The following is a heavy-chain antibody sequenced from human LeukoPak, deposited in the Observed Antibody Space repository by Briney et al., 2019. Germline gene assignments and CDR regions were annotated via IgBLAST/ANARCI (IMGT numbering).Heavy chain of an antibody. Sequence: PGGSLRLSCAASGFTFSSYEMNWVRQAPGKGLEWVSYISSSGSTIYYADSVKGRFTISRDNAKNSLYLQMNSLRAEDTAVYYCARVHTSRRDDCWGQGTLVTVSS. CDR3: ARVHTSRRDDC. J-gene: IGHJ4*02. D-gene: IGHD2-21*01. V-gene: IGHV3-48*03. CDR1: GFTFSSYE. CDR2: ISSSGSTI.